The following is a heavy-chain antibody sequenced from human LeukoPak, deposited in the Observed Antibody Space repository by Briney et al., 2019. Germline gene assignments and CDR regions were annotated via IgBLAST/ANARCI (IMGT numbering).Heavy chain of an antibody. CDR2: VSGSGAGT. V-gene: IGHV3-23*01. D-gene: IGHD3-10*01. Sequence: GGSLRLSCAASGFTFNTYAMSWVRQAPGKGLEWVAAVSGSGAGTYYADSVKGRFTISRDNSKTIMYLQMNSLRAEDTAVYYCAKGGPSLGRGLIRGGARYYYNYMDVWGKGTTVTISS. J-gene: IGHJ6*03. CDR1: GFTFNTYA. CDR3: AKGGPSLGRGLIRGGARYYYNYMDV.